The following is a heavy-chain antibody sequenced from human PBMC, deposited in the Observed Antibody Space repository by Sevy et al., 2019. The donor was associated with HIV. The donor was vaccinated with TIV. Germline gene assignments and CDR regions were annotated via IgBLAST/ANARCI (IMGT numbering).Heavy chain of an antibody. CDR3: ARETDNSARWLDP. D-gene: IGHD4-4*01. CDR2: IWHDGSSK. J-gene: IGHJ5*02. Sequence: GGSLRLSCAASGFTFNFHGMHWVRQAPGKGLEWVAFIWHDGSSKYMADSVKGRFTISRDNSKNTLFLQMNSLTVEDTAVYYCARETDNSARWLDPWGQGTLVTVSS. V-gene: IGHV3-30*02. CDR1: GFTFNFHG.